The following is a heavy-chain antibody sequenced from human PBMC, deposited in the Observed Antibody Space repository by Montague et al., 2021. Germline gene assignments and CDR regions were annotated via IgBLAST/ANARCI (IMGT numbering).Heavy chain of an antibody. V-gene: IGHV4-38-2*02. D-gene: IGHD2-15*01. CDR1: GYSISSGYY. J-gene: IGHJ4*02. Sequence: SETLSLTCTVSGYSISSGYYWGWIRQPPGKGLEWIGSIFHSGSTYYNPSLKSRVTISVDTSKNQFSLKLTSVTAADTALYYCARDREAAPFDYWGQGTLVTVSP. CDR3: ARDREAAPFDY. CDR2: IFHSGST.